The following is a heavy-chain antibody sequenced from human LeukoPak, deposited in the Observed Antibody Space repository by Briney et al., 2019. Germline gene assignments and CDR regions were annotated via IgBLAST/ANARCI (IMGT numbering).Heavy chain of an antibody. CDR3: ARECGVVPAAMDAFDI. D-gene: IGHD2-2*01. CDR2: ISGSGGST. J-gene: IGHJ3*02. Sequence: SGGSLRLSCAASGFTFSSYAMSWVRQAPGKGLEWVSAISGSGGSTYYADSVKGRFTISRDNAKNSLYLQMNSLRAEDTAVYYCARECGVVPAAMDAFDIWGQGTMVTVSS. V-gene: IGHV3-23*01. CDR1: GFTFSSYA.